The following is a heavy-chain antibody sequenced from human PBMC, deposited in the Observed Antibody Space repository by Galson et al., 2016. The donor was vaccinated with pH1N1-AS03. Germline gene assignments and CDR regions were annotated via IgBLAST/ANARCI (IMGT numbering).Heavy chain of an antibody. CDR1: GFTFSSYW. Sequence: SLRLSCAASGFTFSSYWMSWVRQAPGKGLEWVSRISNDGRNVRCADFVKGRFAVSRDNAKNTVFLQMNSLRADDTAVYFCARRNPNPNFAIWYQHDYGMDVWGQGTTVTVSS. V-gene: IGHV3-74*01. CDR3: ARRNPNPNFAIWYQHDYGMDV. CDR2: ISNDGRNV. D-gene: IGHD2-2*01. J-gene: IGHJ6*02.